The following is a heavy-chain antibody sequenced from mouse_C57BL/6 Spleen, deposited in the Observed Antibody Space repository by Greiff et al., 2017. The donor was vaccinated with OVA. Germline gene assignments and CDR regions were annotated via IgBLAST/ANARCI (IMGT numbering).Heavy chain of an antibody. CDR3: ARTILLLKYFDV. V-gene: IGHV2-2*01. CDR1: GFSLTSYG. CDR2: IWRGGST. D-gene: IGHD1-1*01. J-gene: IGHJ1*03. Sequence: VQGVESGPGLVQPSQSLSITCTVSGFSLTSYGVHWVRQSPGKGLEWLGVIWRGGSTDYNAAFISRLSISKDNSKSQVFFKMNSLQADDTAIYYCARTILLLKYFDVWGTGTTVTVSS.